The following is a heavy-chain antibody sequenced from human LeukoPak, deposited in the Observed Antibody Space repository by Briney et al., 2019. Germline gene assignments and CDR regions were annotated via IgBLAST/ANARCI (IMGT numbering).Heavy chain of an antibody. D-gene: IGHD4/OR15-4a*01. CDR2: SDPDGRIT. CDR1: GLSLSGYW. CDR3: ASDLHGAHDC. J-gene: IGHJ4*02. Sequence: PGGSLRLSCAASGLSLSGYWVHWVRQAPGKGLVWVARSDPDGRITNYADSVKGRFTISRDNAKNTLYLQMNSLRADDTAVYYCASDLHGAHDCWGQGTLVTVSS. V-gene: IGHV3-74*01.